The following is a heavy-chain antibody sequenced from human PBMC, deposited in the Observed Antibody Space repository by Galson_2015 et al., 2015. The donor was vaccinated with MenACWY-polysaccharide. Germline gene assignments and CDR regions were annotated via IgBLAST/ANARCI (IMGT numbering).Heavy chain of an antibody. CDR2: SYNSGST. Sequence: GGSISTYYWSWIRQPPGKGLEWIGCSYNSGSTNYNPSLKSRVTVSVDTSKNQFSLRLSSVTAADTAVYYCAATRQWLAFDYWGQGFLVTVSS. CDR3: AATRQWLAFDY. D-gene: IGHD6-19*01. V-gene: IGHV4-59*12. J-gene: IGHJ4*02. CDR1: GGSISTYY.